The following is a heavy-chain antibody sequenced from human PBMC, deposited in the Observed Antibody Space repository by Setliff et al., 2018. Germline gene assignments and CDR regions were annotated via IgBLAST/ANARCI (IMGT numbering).Heavy chain of an antibody. CDR1: GFTFSSYA. D-gene: IGHD5-18*01. CDR2: ISYDGSNK. CDR3: ARSYHVDTAMVPHY. J-gene: IGHJ4*02. Sequence: GSLRLSCAASGFTFSSYAMHWVRQAPGKGLEWVAVISYDGSNKYYADSVKGRFTISRDNSKNTPYLQMNSLRAEDTAVYYCARSYHVDTAMVPHYWGQGTLVTVSS. V-gene: IGHV3-30-3*01.